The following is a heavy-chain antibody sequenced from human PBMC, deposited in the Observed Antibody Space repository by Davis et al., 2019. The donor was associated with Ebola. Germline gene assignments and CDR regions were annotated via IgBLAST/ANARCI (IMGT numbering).Heavy chain of an antibody. CDR1: GAFVSSGGYS. V-gene: IGHV4-61*08. CDR3: ARRLAYNSNGVYSYFFDY. J-gene: IGHJ4*02. Sequence: SETLSLTCAVSGAFVSSGGYSWIWIRQPPGKGLEWIGNYYYTGSTYYSPSLRSRVTITVDTSKNQFALKLSSVTAADTAVYYCARRLAYNSNGVYSYFFDYWGQGTLVTVSS. D-gene: IGHD3-22*01. CDR2: YYYTGST.